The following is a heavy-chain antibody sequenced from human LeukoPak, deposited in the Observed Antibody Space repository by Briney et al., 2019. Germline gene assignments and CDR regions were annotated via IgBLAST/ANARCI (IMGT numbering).Heavy chain of an antibody. CDR2: IRYDGSSA. Sequence: GGSLRLSCAASGFTFSNYAMHWVRQAPGKGLEWVAYIRYDGSSAYYADFVKGRFTISRDNSKNTLYLQMNSLRPEDTAVYYCARARSIVGVSPFQHWGQGTLVTVSS. CDR1: GFTFSNYA. J-gene: IGHJ1*01. D-gene: IGHD1-26*01. CDR3: ARARSIVGVSPFQH. V-gene: IGHV3-30*02.